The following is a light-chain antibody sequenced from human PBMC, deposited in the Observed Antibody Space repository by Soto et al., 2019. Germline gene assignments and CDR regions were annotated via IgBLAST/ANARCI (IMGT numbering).Light chain of an antibody. V-gene: IGLV2-14*01. J-gene: IGLJ2*01. CDR3: SSYTTSSTGV. CDR1: SSDVGGYNH. CDR2: EVS. Sequence: QSALTQPASVSGFLGQSITISCTGSSSDVGGYNHVSWYQQHPGKAPKVIIYEVSNRPSGISNRFSGSKSGNTASLTISGLQAEDEADYYCSSYTTSSTGVFGGGAKVTVL.